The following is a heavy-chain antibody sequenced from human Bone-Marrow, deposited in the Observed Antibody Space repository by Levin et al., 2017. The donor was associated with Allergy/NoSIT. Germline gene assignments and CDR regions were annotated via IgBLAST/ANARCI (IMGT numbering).Heavy chain of an antibody. D-gene: IGHD3-10*01. CDR3: ARIMGYGSGSPNKYYYYDYGMDV. V-gene: IGHV3-21*01. CDR1: GFTFSSYS. J-gene: IGHJ6*02. CDR2: ISSSSSYI. Sequence: GGSLRLSCAASGFTFSSYSMNWVRQAPGKGLEWVSSISSSSSYIYYADSVKGRFTISRDNAKNSLYLQMNSLRAEDTAVYYCARIMGYGSGSPNKYYYYDYGMDVWGQGTTVTVSS.